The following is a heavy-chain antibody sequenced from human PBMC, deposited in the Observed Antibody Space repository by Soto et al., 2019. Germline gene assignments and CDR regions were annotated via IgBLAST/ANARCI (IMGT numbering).Heavy chain of an antibody. J-gene: IGHJ4*02. V-gene: IGHV4-34*01. CDR2: INHSGST. D-gene: IGHD3-3*01. Sequence: PXGILSLTVAVYGGSFSGYYWSWIRQPPGKGLEWIGEINHSGSTNYNPSLKSRVIISVDTSKNQFSLKLSSVTAADTAVYYCAREGRYYDFWSGYYRGSDYWGQGTLVTVSS. CDR3: AREGRYYDFWSGYYRGSDY. CDR1: GGSFSGYY.